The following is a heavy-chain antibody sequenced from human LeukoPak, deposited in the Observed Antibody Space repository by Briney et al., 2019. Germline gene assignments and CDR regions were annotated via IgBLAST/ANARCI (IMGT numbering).Heavy chain of an antibody. J-gene: IGHJ3*02. CDR1: GGSFSGYY. V-gene: IGHV4-59*08. D-gene: IGHD6-13*01. Sequence: SETLSLTCAVYGGSFSGYYWSWIRQPPGKGLEWIGHIFYSGTTNYNSSLKSRVTISVDTSKNQFSLKLSSVTAADTAVYYCARHITLKSGTGAFDIWGQGTMVTVS. CDR2: IFYSGTT. CDR3: ARHITLKSGTGAFDI.